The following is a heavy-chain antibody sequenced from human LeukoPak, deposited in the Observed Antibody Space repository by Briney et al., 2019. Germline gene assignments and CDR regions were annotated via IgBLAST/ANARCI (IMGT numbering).Heavy chain of an antibody. CDR2: ISAYNGNT. J-gene: IGHJ4*02. D-gene: IGHD1-7*01. V-gene: IGHV1-18*01. CDR1: GYTLSELT. Sequence: GASVKVSCRVSGYTLSELTMHWVRQAPGGGLEWMGWISAYNGNTNYAQKLQGRVTMTTDTSTSTAYMELRSLRSDDTAVYYCARGPPFGLELPEWYFDYWGQGTLVTVSS. CDR3: ARGPPFGLELPEWYFDY.